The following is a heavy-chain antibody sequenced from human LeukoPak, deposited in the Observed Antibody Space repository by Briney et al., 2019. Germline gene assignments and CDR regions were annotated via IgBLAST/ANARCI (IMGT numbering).Heavy chain of an antibody. CDR2: ISAYNGNT. Sequence: ASVKVSCKASGYTFTSYGISWVRQAPGQGLEWMGWISAYNGNTNYAQKLQGRVTMTTDTSTSTAYMELRSLRSDDTAVYYCARLAAPYYYYYYMDVWGKGTTVTVSS. J-gene: IGHJ6*03. CDR1: GYTFTSYG. D-gene: IGHD6-25*01. CDR3: ARLAAPYYYYYYMDV. V-gene: IGHV1-18*01.